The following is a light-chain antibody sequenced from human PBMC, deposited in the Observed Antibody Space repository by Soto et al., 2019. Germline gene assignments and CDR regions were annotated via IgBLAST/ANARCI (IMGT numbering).Light chain of an antibody. CDR3: SSFTGTTTLDV. Sequence: QSALTQPASVSGSPGQSITISCTGTSSDVGAYKYVPWYQQHPGKAPKLIIYGVSNRPSGVSNRFSGSKSGNTAFLTISGLQPEDEADYYCSSFTGTTTLDVFGTGTKVTVL. V-gene: IGLV2-14*03. CDR1: SSDVGAYKY. J-gene: IGLJ1*01. CDR2: GVS.